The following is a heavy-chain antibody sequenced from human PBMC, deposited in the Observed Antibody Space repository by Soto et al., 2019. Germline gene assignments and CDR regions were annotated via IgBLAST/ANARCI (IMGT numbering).Heavy chain of an antibody. CDR2: INPNSGGT. Sequence: ASVQVSCKASGYTFTGYYMHWVRQAPGQGLEWMGWINPNSGGTNYAQKFQGWVTMTRDTSISTAYMELSRLRSDDTAVYYCARAKLGRRMDAFDIWGQGTMVTVSS. J-gene: IGHJ3*02. CDR3: ARAKLGRRMDAFDI. V-gene: IGHV1-2*04. D-gene: IGHD7-27*01. CDR1: GYTFTGYY.